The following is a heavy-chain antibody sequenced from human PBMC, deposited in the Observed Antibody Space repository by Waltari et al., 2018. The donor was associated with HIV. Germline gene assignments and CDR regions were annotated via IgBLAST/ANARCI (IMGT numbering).Heavy chain of an antibody. J-gene: IGHJ6*02. CDR3: GSSGGSCYYQKDWCYGMDV. CDR1: GGTFSSYA. V-gene: IGHV1-69*01. CDR2: IIPIFGTA. D-gene: IGHD2-15*01. Sequence: QVQLVQSGAEVKKPGSSVKVSCTASGGTFSSYAISWVRQAPGQGLEWMGGIIPIFGTANYAQKFQGRVTITADESTSTAYMELSSLRSEDTAVYYCGSSGGSCYYQKDWCYGMDVWGQGTTVTVSS.